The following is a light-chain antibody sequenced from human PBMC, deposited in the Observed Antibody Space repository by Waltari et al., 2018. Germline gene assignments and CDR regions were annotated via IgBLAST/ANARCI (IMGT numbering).Light chain of an antibody. CDR1: QSVGTS. CDR2: FAS. Sequence: EILMTQFPATLSASPGERVTLSCRASQSVGTSLAWYQQKHGQAPSLLIFFASTRATGVPARFSGSGSGIEFTLTISSLQSEDFAVYYCQQYDNWPPWTFGQGTKVE. V-gene: IGKV3-15*01. CDR3: QQYDNWPPWT. J-gene: IGKJ1*01.